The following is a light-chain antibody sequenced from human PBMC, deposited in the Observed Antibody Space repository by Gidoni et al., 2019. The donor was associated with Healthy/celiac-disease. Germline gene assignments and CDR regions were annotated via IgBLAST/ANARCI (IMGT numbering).Light chain of an antibody. CDR1: QRISSW. CDR2: KAV. J-gene: IGKJ2*01. CDR3: QQYNSYPYT. V-gene: IGKV1-5*03. Sequence: DIQLTQSPSTLSASVGDRVTITCRASQRISSWLAWYQQKPGKAPKLLIYKAVSLESGVPSRVSGSGSGTEFTLTISSLQPDDFATYYCQQYNSYPYTFGQGTKLEIK.